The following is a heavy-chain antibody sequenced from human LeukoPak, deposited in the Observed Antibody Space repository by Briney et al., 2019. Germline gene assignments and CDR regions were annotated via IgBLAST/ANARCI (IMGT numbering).Heavy chain of an antibody. Sequence: ASVKVSCKASGYTFTSYYMHWVRQAPGQGLEWMGIINPSGGSTSYAQKFQGRVTMTSDTSTSTVYMELSSLRSEDTAVYYCARDPTVYGSGSPNYFDYWGQGTLVTVSS. CDR1: GYTFTSYY. CDR2: INPSGGST. CDR3: ARDPTVYGSGSPNYFDY. J-gene: IGHJ4*02. V-gene: IGHV1-46*01. D-gene: IGHD3-10*01.